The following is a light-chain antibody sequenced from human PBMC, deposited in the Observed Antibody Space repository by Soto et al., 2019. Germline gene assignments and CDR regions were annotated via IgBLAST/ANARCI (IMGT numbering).Light chain of an antibody. CDR3: QQYGSSPRT. V-gene: IGKV3-20*01. Sequence: EIVLTQSPGTLSLSPGERATLSCRASQSVARSSLTWYRQKPGQAPRVLFYGASNRATGIPDRFSGSGSGTDFTLTISRLEPEDFAVYYCQQYGSSPRTFGQGTKVEIK. J-gene: IGKJ1*01. CDR1: QSVARSS. CDR2: GAS.